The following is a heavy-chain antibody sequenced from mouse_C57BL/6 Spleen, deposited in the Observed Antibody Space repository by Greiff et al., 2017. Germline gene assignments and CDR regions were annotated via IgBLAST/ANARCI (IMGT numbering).Heavy chain of an antibody. J-gene: IGHJ2*01. CDR3: ARNYYGSRFYYFDY. CDR2: INPGSGGT. D-gene: IGHD1-1*01. V-gene: IGHV1-54*01. CDR1: GYAFTNFL. Sequence: VKVVESGAGLVRPGTSVKVSCKASGYAFTNFLIEWVKQRPGQGLEWIGVINPGSGGTNYNEKFKGKATLTADKSSSTAYMQLSSLTSEDSAVYFCARNYYGSRFYYFDYWGQGTTLTVSS.